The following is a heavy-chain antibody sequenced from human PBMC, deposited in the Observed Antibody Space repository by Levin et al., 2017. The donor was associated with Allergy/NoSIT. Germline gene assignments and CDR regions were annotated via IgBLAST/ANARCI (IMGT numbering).Heavy chain of an antibody. CDR3: ARDSSGYYY. CDR2: IKQDGSEK. J-gene: IGHJ4*02. V-gene: IGHV3-7*01. D-gene: IGHD3-22*01. CDR1: GFTFSSYW. Sequence: GESLKISCAASGFTFSSYWMSWVRQAPGKGLEWVANIKQDGSEKYYVDSVKGRFTISRDNAKNSLYLQMNSLRAEDTAVYYCARDSSGYYYWGQGTLVTVSS.